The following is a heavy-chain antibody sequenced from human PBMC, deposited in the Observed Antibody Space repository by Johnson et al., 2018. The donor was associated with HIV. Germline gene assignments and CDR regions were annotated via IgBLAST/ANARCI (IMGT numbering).Heavy chain of an antibody. CDR3: ARDPFPRFFAFDI. D-gene: IGHD2/OR15-2a*01. CDR1: GFIFSSYG. J-gene: IGHJ3*02. V-gene: IGHV3-33*01. CDR2: IWSDGSNK. Sequence: QVQLVESGGGVVQPGRSVRLSCAASGFIFSSYGMHWVRQAPGKGLEWVAVIWSDGSNKYYADSVKGRFTISRDNSNNTVYLQMKSVTAEDTAVYYCARDPFPRFFAFDIWGQGTMLIVSS.